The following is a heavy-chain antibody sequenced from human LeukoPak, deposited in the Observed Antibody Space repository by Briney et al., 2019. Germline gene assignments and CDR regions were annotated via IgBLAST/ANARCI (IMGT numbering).Heavy chain of an antibody. Sequence: GGSLRLSCAASGFTFSSYAMSWVRQAPGKGLEWVSAISGSGGSTYYADSVKGRFTISRDNSKNTLYLQMNSLRAEDTAVYYCAKDTTAWWYHRAYMDVWGKGTTVTVSS. V-gene: IGHV3-23*01. D-gene: IGHD2-15*01. CDR3: AKDTTAWWYHRAYMDV. CDR1: GFTFSSYA. CDR2: ISGSGGST. J-gene: IGHJ6*03.